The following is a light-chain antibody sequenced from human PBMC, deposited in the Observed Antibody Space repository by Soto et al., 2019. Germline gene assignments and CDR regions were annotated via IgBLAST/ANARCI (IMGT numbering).Light chain of an antibody. J-gene: IGKJ1*01. CDR3: QQRSNWPPT. Sequence: EIVLTQSPATLSLSPGERATLSCRASQSVSTYLAWYQQKPGLAPRLLIYGASNRATGIPARFSGSGSGTDFTLTISSLEPEDFAVYYCQQRSNWPPTFGQGTKVEIK. CDR2: GAS. V-gene: IGKV3-11*01. CDR1: QSVSTY.